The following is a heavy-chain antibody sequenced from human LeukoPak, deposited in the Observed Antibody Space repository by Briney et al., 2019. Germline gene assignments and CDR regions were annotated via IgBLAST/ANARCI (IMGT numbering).Heavy chain of an antibody. J-gene: IGHJ5*02. CDR2: IIPIFGTA. CDR3: ARDRQNWNYVSTQAVWFDP. CDR1: GYTFTSYG. Sequence: SVKVSCKASGYTFTSYGISWVRQAPGQGLEWMGGIIPIFGTANYAQKFQGRVTITADKSTSTAYMELSSLRSEDTAVYYCARDRQNWNYVSTQAVWFDPWGQGTLVTVSS. V-gene: IGHV1-69*06. D-gene: IGHD1-7*01.